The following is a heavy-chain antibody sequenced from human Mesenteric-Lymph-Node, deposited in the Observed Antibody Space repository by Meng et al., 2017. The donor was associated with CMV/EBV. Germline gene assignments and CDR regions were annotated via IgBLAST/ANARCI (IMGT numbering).Heavy chain of an antibody. J-gene: IGHJ3*02. CDR3: ARHIDYGDRAFDI. Sequence: GESLKISCAASGFTFSGYGMGWVRQSPGKGLEWVSSISANGGSTFYTDSVKGRFTISRDNSKNTLYLQMNSLRAEDTAVYYCARHIDYGDRAFDIWGQGTMVTVSS. CDR2: ISANGGST. D-gene: IGHD4-17*01. V-gene: IGHV3-23*01. CDR1: GFTFSGYG.